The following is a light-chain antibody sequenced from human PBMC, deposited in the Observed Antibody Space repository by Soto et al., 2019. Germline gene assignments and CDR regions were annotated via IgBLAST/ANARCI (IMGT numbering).Light chain of an antibody. J-gene: IGKJ4*01. CDR2: CAS. Sequence: EIVMTQSPATLSVSPGEGATLSCRASQSVRTNLAWYQQKPGQAPRLLIYCASTRAACIPVSFSGSGSGKEFTLTISSLQSEDFAVYFCQQYDNWPPLTFGGGSKVEIK. CDR3: QQYDNWPPLT. V-gene: IGKV3-15*01. CDR1: QSVRTN.